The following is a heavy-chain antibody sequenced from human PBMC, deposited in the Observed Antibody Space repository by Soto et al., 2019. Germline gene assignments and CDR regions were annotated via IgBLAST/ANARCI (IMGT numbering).Heavy chain of an antibody. J-gene: IGHJ6*02. CDR3: ARVIVGAVASFSLEYNGMDV. V-gene: IGHV4-34*01. CDR2: INHSGNT. D-gene: IGHD6-19*01. CDR1: GGSFSGYY. Sequence: SETLSRTCAVXGGSFSGYYWSWIRQPPGKGLEWIGEINHSGNTNYNPSLKSRVTISVDTSKNQFSLKLSSVTAADTAAYYCARVIVGAVASFSLEYNGMDVWGQGT.